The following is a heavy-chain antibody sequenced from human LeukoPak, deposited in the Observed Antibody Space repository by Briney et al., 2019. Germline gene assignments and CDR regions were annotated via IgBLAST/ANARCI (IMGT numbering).Heavy chain of an antibody. J-gene: IGHJ4*02. CDR3: AKEWWEPYFDY. D-gene: IGHD1-26*01. CDR1: GFTFSSYG. V-gene: IGHV3-21*04. Sequence: GGSLRLSCAASGFTFSSYGMSWVRQAPGKGLEWVSFISSSSSYIYYADSVKGRFTISRDNAKNSLYLQMNSLRAEDTAVYYCAKEWWEPYFDYWGQGTLVTVSS. CDR2: ISSSSSYI.